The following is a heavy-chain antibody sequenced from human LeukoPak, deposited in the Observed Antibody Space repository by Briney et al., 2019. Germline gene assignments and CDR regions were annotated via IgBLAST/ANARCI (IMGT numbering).Heavy chain of an antibody. CDR2: ISAYNGNT. Sequence: ASVKVSCKASGYTFTSYYMHWVRQAPGQGLEWMGWISAYNGNTNYAQKLQGRVTMTTDTSTSTAYMELRSLRSDDTAVYYCARLNWNDDYYYYYMDVWGKGTTVTVSS. V-gene: IGHV1-18*04. CDR1: GYTFTSYY. D-gene: IGHD1-1*01. CDR3: ARLNWNDDYYYYYMDV. J-gene: IGHJ6*03.